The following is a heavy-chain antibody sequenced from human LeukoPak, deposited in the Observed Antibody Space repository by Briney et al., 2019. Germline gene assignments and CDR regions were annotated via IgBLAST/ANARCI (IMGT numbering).Heavy chain of an antibody. V-gene: IGHV3-49*04. CDR1: GFTFGDYA. Sequence: GGSLRLSCTASGFTFGDYAMSWVRQAPGKGLEWVGFIRSKAYGGTTEYAASVKGRFTISRDDSKSIAYLQMNSLKTEDTAVYYCTRAKYSYGPPIFDYWGQGTLVTVSS. D-gene: IGHD5-18*01. CDR2: IRSKAYGGTT. CDR3: TRAKYSYGPPIFDY. J-gene: IGHJ4*02.